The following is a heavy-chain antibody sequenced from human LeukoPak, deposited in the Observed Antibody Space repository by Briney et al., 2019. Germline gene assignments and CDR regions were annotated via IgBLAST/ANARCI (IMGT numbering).Heavy chain of an antibody. Sequence: GASVKVSCKASGYTFTGYYVHWVQQAPGQGLEWMGWINPNNGGTNYAQKFQGRVTMTRDTSINTAYMELSRLRFDDTAVYYCARDQPDVGPLGYWGQGTLVTVSS. V-gene: IGHV1-2*02. J-gene: IGHJ4*02. D-gene: IGHD1-26*01. CDR1: GYTFTGYY. CDR3: ARDQPDVGPLGY. CDR2: INPNNGGT.